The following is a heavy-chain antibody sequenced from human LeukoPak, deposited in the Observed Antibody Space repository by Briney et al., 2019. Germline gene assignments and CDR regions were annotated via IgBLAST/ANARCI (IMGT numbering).Heavy chain of an antibody. D-gene: IGHD4-17*01. CDR1: GYSFTSYW. CDR2: VYPGDSDT. CDR3: AYGSTAVDY. V-gene: IGHV5-51*01. J-gene: IGHJ4*02. Sequence: GGSLRLSCKGSGYSFTSYWIGWVRQMPGKGLEWMGIVYPGDSDTRYSPSFQGQVTISADKSISTPYLQWSSLKASDTAMYYCAYGSTAVDYWGQGTLVTVSS.